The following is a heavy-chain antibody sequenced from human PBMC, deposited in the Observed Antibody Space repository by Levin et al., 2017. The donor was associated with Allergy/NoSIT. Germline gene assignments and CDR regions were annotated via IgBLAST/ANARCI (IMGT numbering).Heavy chain of an antibody. V-gene: IGHV3-48*01. CDR3: ARDPYTSSWWYFDN. CDR1: GFTFSSYS. CDR2: ISSSSTTI. J-gene: IGHJ4*02. Sequence: PGESLKISCAASGFTFSSYSMNWVRQAPGKGLEWVSYISSSSTTIYYADSVKGRFTISRDNAKSSLYLQMNSLGAEDTAVYYCARDPYTSSWWYFDNWGQGTLVTVSS. D-gene: IGHD6-13*01.